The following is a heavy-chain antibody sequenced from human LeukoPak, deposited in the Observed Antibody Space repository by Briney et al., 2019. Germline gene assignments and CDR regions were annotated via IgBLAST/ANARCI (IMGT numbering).Heavy chain of an antibody. J-gene: IGHJ4*02. CDR2: INQDGSEK. CDR1: GFTFSIYW. Sequence: GGSLRLSCAASGFTFSIYWISWVRLAPGKGLEWVANINQDGSEKYYVDSVMGRFTISRDNTENSLYLQMNILRAEDTAVYYCARSSSIGSVDYWGQGTLITVSS. D-gene: IGHD2-2*01. CDR3: ARSSSIGSVDY. V-gene: IGHV3-7*01.